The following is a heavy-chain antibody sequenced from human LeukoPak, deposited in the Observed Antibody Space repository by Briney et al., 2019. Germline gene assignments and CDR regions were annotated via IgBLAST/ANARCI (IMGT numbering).Heavy chain of an antibody. Sequence: GASVKVSCKASGYTFTSYGISWVRQAPGQGLEWMGWINPNSGGTNYAQKFQGRVTMTRDTSISTAYMELSRLRSDDTAVYYCARSGPVVATIKRGFLGYWGQGTLVTVSS. J-gene: IGHJ4*02. CDR1: GYTFTSYG. D-gene: IGHD5-12*01. V-gene: IGHV1-2*02. CDR3: ARSGPVVATIKRGFLGY. CDR2: INPNSGGT.